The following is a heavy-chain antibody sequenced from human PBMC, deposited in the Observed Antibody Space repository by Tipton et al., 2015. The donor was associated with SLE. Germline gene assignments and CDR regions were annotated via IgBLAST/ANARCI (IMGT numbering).Heavy chain of an antibody. CDR2: INHSGII. D-gene: IGHD2-21*02. Sequence: TLSLTCSVSGYSISSGFYWAWIRQPPGKGLEWIGEINHSGIINYNPSLKSRVTISGDTPKNQFSLKLSSVTAADTAVYYCTRGGRGDGANPFDPWGQGTLVIVSS. CDR3: TRGGRGDGANPFDP. V-gene: IGHV4-38-2*02. CDR1: GYSISSGFY. J-gene: IGHJ5*02.